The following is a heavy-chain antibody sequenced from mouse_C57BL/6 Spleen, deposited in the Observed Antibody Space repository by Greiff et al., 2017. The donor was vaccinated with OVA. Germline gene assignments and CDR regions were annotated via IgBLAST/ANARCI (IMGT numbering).Heavy chain of an antibody. V-gene: IGHV1-15*01. CDR2: IDPETGVT. D-gene: IGHD1-1*01. CDR3: TRGDGSSAFAY. Sequence: QVQLKQSGAELVRPGASVTLSCKASGYTFTDYEMHWVKQTPVHGLEWIGAIDPETGVTAYNQKFKGKAILTADKSSSTAYMELRSLTSEDSSVYYCTRGDGSSAFAYWGQGTLVTVSA. J-gene: IGHJ3*01. CDR1: GYTFTDYE.